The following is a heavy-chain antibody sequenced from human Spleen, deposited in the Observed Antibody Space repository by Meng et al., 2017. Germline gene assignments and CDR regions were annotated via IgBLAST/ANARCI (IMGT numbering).Heavy chain of an antibody. J-gene: IGHJ4*02. CDR2: INRSGST. Sequence: QVQLQGAGPGLVQRPQALSSTCTVYGGSFSGCYWSWIRQPPGKGLEWIGEINRSGSTTYNPSLKSRVTISVDTSKNQFSLKLSSVTAADSAVYYCARGPTTMAHDFDYWGQGTLVTVSS. CDR1: GGSFSGCY. CDR3: ARGPTTMAHDFDY. V-gene: IGHV4-34*09. D-gene: IGHD4-11*01.